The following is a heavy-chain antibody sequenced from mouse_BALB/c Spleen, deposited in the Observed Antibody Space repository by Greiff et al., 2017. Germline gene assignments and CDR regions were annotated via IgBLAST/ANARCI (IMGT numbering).Heavy chain of an antibody. J-gene: IGHJ4*01. CDR2: ISSGSSTI. CDR3: ARGAAMDY. Sequence: EVKVVESGGGLVQPGGSRKLSCAASGFTFSSFGMHWVRQAPEKGLEWVAYISSGSSTIYYADTVKGRFTISRDNPKNTLFLQMTSLRSEDTAMYYCARGAAMDYWGQGTSVTVSS. CDR1: GFTFSSFG. V-gene: IGHV5-17*02.